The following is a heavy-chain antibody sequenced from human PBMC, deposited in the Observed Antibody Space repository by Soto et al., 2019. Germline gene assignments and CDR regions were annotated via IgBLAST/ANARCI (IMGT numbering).Heavy chain of an antibody. D-gene: IGHD5-18*01. CDR1: GGSISSSSYY. V-gene: IGHV4-39*01. Sequence: SETLSLTCTVSGGSISSSSYYWGWIRQPPGKGLEWIGSIYYSGSTYYNPSLKSRVTISVDTSKNQFSLKLSSATAADTAVYYCARHTEDTAMVKRVDYYYYGMDVWGQGTTVTVSS. CDR2: IYYSGST. J-gene: IGHJ6*02. CDR3: ARHTEDTAMVKRVDYYYYGMDV.